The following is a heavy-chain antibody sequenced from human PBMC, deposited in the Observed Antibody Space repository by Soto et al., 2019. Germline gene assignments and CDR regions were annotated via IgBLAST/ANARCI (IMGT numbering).Heavy chain of an antibody. Sequence: SETLSLTCAVSGGSITSNNWWSWVRQPPGKGLEWIGDIYHSGSINYNPSLNSRVTISVDKSKNHFSLNLISVTAADTAVYYCAREVFGDYESNWFDPWGQGTLVTVS. CDR2: IYHSGSI. D-gene: IGHD4-17*01. CDR3: AREVFGDYESNWFDP. CDR1: GGSITSNNW. V-gene: IGHV4-4*02. J-gene: IGHJ5*02.